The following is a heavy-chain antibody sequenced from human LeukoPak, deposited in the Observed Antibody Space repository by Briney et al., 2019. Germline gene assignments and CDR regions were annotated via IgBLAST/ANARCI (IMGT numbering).Heavy chain of an antibody. J-gene: IGHJ4*02. CDR3: ARGVARYYGSGSYDY. D-gene: IGHD3-10*01. V-gene: IGHV3-53*01. CDR2: IYSGGST. CDR1: GFTVSSNY. Sequence: PGGSLRLSCAASGFTVSSNYMSWVRQAPGKGLEEVSVIYSGGSTYYADSVKGRFTISRDNSKNMLYLQMNSLRAEDTAVYYCARGVARYYGSGSYDYWGQGTLVTVSS.